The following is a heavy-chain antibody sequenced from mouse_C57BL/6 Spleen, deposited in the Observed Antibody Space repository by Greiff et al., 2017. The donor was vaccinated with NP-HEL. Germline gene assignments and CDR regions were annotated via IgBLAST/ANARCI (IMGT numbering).Heavy chain of an antibody. V-gene: IGHV1-69*01. J-gene: IGHJ2*01. CDR2: IDPSDSYT. D-gene: IGHD2-5*01. CDR1: GYTFTSYW. Sequence: VQLQQPGAELVMPGASVKLSCKASGYTFTSYWMHWVKQRPGQGLEWIGEIDPSDSYTNYNQKFKGKSTLTVDKSSSTAYMQLSSLTSEDSAVYYCARPSYYSNGDYYFDYWGQGTTLTVSS. CDR3: ARPSYYSNGDYYFDY.